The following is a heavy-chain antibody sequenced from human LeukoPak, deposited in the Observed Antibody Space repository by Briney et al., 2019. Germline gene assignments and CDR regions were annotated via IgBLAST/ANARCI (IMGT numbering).Heavy chain of an antibody. CDR2: IYYSGST. V-gene: IGHV4-31*03. J-gene: IGHJ6*02. CDR1: GGSISSGGYY. CDR3: ARVELGGMDV. D-gene: IGHD1-26*01. Sequence: SQTLSLTCTVSGGSISSGGYYWSWIRQHPGKGLEWIGYIYYSGSTYYSPSLKSRVTISVDTSKNQFSQKLSSVTAADTAVYYCARVELGGMDVWGQGTTVTVSS.